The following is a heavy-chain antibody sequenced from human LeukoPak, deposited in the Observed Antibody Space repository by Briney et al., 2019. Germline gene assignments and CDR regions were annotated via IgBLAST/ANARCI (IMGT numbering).Heavy chain of an antibody. Sequence: ASVKVSCKASGYSFTSNYIHWVRQAPGQGLEWMGMICPRDGSTSYAQRFQDRVTVTRDTSTSTVHMELSGLRSEDTAVYYCARDQEGFDYWGQGTLVTVSS. CDR2: ICPRDGST. CDR3: ARDQEGFDY. J-gene: IGHJ4*02. CDR1: GYSFTSNY. V-gene: IGHV1-46*01.